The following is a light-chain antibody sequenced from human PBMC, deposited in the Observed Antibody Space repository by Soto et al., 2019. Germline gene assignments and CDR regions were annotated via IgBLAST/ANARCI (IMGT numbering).Light chain of an antibody. V-gene: IGLV2-14*01. Sequence: QSVLTQPASVSGSPGQSITISCTGTSSDVGTYNYVSWYQQHPGKAPKLMIYEVSNRPSGVSKRFSASKSGNTASLTISGLQAEDEADYYCSSYTSSSTVLFGGGTKVTVL. CDR1: SSDVGTYNY. CDR3: SSYTSSSTVL. J-gene: IGLJ2*01. CDR2: EVS.